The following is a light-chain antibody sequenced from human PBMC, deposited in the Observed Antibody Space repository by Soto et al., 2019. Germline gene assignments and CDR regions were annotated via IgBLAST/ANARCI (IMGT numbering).Light chain of an antibody. V-gene: IGKV3-20*01. CDR3: HQYVDSPLT. CDR2: SAS. Sequence: EIVLTQSPGTLSLSPGERAILSCRASQSVRGNYLAWYQHKPGQAPRLLMYSASSRAVGIPDRFSGSGSGTEFTLAISRLEPEDFAVFYCHQYVDSPLTFGQGTRLEIK. CDR1: QSVRGNY. J-gene: IGKJ5*01.